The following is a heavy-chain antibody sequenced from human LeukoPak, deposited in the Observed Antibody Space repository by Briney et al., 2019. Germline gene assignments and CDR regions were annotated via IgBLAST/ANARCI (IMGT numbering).Heavy chain of an antibody. J-gene: IGHJ4*02. CDR3: AKEAALGDFDY. CDR2: MNSISSTI. Sequence: GGSLRLSCAASGFTFSNYNMNWVRQAPGKALEWVSYMNSISSTIYYADSVKGRFTISRDNSKNTLYLQMNSLRAEDTAVYYYAKEAALGDFDYWGQGPRSPSRQ. V-gene: IGHV3-48*01. CDR1: GFTFSNYN. D-gene: IGHD3-16*01.